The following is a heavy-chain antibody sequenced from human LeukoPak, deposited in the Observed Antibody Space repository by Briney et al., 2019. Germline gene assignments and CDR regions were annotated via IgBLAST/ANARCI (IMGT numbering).Heavy chain of an antibody. V-gene: IGHV1-46*01. Sequence: GSSVKVSCKASGYTFTSFYMHWVRQAPGQGLEWMGIINPSGGSTSYTQKFLGRVTMTRDTSTSTVYMELSSLRSEDTAVYYCAREGPGTGKNFDYRGQGTLVPVSS. J-gene: IGHJ4*02. CDR2: INPSGGST. D-gene: IGHD6-13*01. CDR1: GYTFTSFY. CDR3: AREGPGTGKNFDY.